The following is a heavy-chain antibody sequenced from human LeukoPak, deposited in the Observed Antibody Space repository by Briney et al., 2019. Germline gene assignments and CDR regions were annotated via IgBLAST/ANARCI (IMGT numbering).Heavy chain of an antibody. CDR1: GFTFSTYW. CDR3: SRVEWDSGSHEGF. Sequence: PGGSPRLSCAASGFTFSTYWMHWVRRAPGKGLVWVSRINSDGSSTSYADSVKGRFTISRDNAKNTLYLQMNSLRTEDTAVYYCSRVEWDSGSHEGFWGQGTLVTVSS. V-gene: IGHV3-74*01. CDR2: INSDGSST. J-gene: IGHJ4*02. D-gene: IGHD1-26*01.